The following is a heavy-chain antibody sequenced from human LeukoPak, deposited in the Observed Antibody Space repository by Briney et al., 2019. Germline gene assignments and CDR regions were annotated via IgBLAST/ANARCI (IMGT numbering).Heavy chain of an antibody. Sequence: GGSLRLSCAASGFTFNSYSMYWVRQAPGKGLEGVSSISSSSSHMFYADSVKGRFSISRDNAKDSLYLQMNSVRAEDTAMYYCVRDSGSSYGYYFLHWGQGTLVTVSS. D-gene: IGHD1-26*01. CDR1: GFTFNSYS. J-gene: IGHJ1*01. CDR2: ISSSSSHM. V-gene: IGHV3-21*01. CDR3: VRDSGSSYGYYFLH.